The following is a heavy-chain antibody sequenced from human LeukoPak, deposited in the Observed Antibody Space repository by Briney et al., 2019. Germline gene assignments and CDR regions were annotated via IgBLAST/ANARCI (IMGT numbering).Heavy chain of an antibody. D-gene: IGHD3-10*01. Sequence: SETLSLTCAVYGGSFSGYYWNWIRQPPGTGLEWIGGINHSGNTNYNPSLKSRVTISVDTSKNQFSLKLSSVTAADTAVYYCARGGYGSGWDYMDVWGKGTTVTVSS. CDR2: INHSGNT. V-gene: IGHV4-34*01. J-gene: IGHJ6*03. CDR1: GGSFSGYY. CDR3: ARGGYGSGWDYMDV.